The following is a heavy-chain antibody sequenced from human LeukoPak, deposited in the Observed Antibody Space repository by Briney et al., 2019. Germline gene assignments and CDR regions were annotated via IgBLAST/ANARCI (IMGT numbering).Heavy chain of an antibody. J-gene: IGHJ4*02. CDR2: IYSGGST. CDR3: AKADCSSIRCSSELDY. CDR1: GFTVSSNY. V-gene: IGHV3-66*01. D-gene: IGHD2-2*01. Sequence: GGSLRLSCAASGFTVSSNYMSWVRQAPGKGLEWVSVIYSGGSTYYADSVKGRFTISRDNSKNTLSLQMNSLRAEDTAVYYCAKADCSSIRCSSELDYWGQGTLVTVSS.